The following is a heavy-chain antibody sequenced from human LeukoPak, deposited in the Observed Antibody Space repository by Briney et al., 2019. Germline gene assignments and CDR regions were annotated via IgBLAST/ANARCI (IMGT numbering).Heavy chain of an antibody. V-gene: IGHV3-23*01. D-gene: IGHD3-22*01. CDR1: GFSFSTYA. CDR3: AKLSGDDSSDY. CDR2: ISGSGGNT. J-gene: IGHJ4*02. Sequence: GGSLRLSCAASGFSFSTYAMSWVRQAPGKGLEWVSAISGSGGNTYYADSVKGRFTISRDNSKNTLYLQMNSLRAEDTAVFYCAKLSGDDSSDYWGQGTLVTVSS.